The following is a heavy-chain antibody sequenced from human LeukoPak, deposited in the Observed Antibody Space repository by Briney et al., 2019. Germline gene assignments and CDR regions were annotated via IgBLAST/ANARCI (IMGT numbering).Heavy chain of an antibody. V-gene: IGHV4-31*03. D-gene: IGHD1-1*01. Sequence: PSETLSLTCTVCGGSIRSGGYYWSWIRQHPGKGLEWIGDIYSSGSTYYNPSLKSRVTISVDTSKNQFSLKLSSVTAADTAVYYCARVGGTNYYYYGMDVWGQGTTVTVSS. J-gene: IGHJ6*02. CDR1: GGSIRSGGYY. CDR3: ARVGGTNYYYYGMDV. CDR2: IYSSGST.